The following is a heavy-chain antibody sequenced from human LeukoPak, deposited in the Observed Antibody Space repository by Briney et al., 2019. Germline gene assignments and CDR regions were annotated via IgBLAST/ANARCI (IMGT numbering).Heavy chain of an antibody. CDR1: GGSISSYH. V-gene: IGHV4-4*07. D-gene: IGHD4-17*01. Sequence: SETLSLTCTVSGGSISSYHWSWIRQPAGKGLEWIGRIYTSGSTNYNPSLKSRVTMSVDTSKNQFSLKLSSVTAADTAVYYCARDVPEYGDYATDYWGQGTLVTVSS. J-gene: IGHJ4*02. CDR3: ARDVPEYGDYATDY. CDR2: IYTSGST.